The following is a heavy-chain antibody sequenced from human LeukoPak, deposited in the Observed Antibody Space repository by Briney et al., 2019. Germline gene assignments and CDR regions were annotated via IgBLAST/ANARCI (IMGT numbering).Heavy chain of an antibody. D-gene: IGHD4-17*01. CDR3: SRDIGDEADY. J-gene: IGHJ4*02. Sequence: ASVEVSCKASGYTFTSYGISWVRQAPGQGLEWMGWISTYNGNTNSAQKLQGRLTMTTDTSTSTAYMELRSLRSDDTAVYYCSRDIGDEADYWCQGTLVTVSS. CDR2: ISTYNGNT. V-gene: IGHV1-18*01. CDR1: GYTFTSYG.